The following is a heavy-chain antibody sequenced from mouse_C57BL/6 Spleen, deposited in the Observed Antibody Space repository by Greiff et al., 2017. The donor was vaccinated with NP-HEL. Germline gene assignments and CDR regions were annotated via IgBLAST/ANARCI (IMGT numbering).Heavy chain of an antibody. D-gene: IGHD2-4*01. CDR3: ARKGYYDYDRDYAMDY. J-gene: IGHJ4*01. CDR1: GYAFSSYW. V-gene: IGHV1-80*01. CDR2: IYPGDGDT. Sequence: VKLQQSGAELVKPGASVKISCKASGYAFSSYWMNWVKQRPGKGLEWIGQIYPGDGDTNYNGKFKGKATLTADKSSSTAYMQLSSLTSEDSAVYFCARKGYYDYDRDYAMDYWGQGTSVTVSS.